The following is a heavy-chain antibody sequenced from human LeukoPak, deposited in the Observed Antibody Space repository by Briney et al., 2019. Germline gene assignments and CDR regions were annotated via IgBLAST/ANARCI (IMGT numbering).Heavy chain of an antibody. D-gene: IGHD2-2*01. J-gene: IGHJ4*02. CDR2: IIPIFGTA. Sequence: SVKVSCKASGGTFSSYAISWVRQAPGQGLEWMGGIIPIFGTANYAQKFQGRVTITTDESTSTAYMELSSLRSEDTAVYYCARGSKDCSSTSCYYYYWGQGTLVTVSS. CDR3: ARGSKDCSSTSCYYYY. V-gene: IGHV1-69*05. CDR1: GGTFSSYA.